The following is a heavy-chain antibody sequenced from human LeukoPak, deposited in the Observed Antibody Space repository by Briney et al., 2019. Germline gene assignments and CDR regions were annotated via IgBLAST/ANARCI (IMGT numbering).Heavy chain of an antibody. J-gene: IGHJ4*02. CDR3: ARVGGSGSYYDY. CDR2: IYYSGST. Sequence: SETLSLTCTVSGGSISSGGYYWSWIRQRPGKGPEWIGYIYYSGSTYYNPSLKSRVTISVDTSKNQFSLKLSSVTAADTVVYYCARVGGSGSYYDYWGQGTLVTVSS. D-gene: IGHD3-10*01. CDR1: GGSISSGGYY. V-gene: IGHV4-31*03.